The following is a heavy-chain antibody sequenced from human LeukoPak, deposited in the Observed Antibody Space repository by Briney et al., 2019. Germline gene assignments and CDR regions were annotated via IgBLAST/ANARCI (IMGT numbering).Heavy chain of an antibody. J-gene: IGHJ4*02. V-gene: IGHV3-33*06. CDR3: AKDAERGFDFSNSLQS. Sequence: GRSLRLSCTASGFTFSHYAMHWVRQAPGKGLEWVAVIWNDGSDKYYGDSVKGRFTISRDNSKKTVYLQLSSLRVEDTAVYYCAKDAERGFDFSNSLQSWGQGTLVTVSS. D-gene: IGHD4-11*01. CDR1: GFTFSHYA. CDR2: IWNDGSDK.